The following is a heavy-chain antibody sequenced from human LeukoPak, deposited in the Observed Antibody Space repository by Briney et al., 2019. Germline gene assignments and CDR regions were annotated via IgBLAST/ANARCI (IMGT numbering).Heavy chain of an antibody. CDR3: ARAPNPLPGTYYFDY. CDR2: MYYSGST. J-gene: IGHJ4*02. D-gene: IGHD2-15*01. V-gene: IGHV4-59*01. Sequence: SETLSLTCTVSGGSISSYYWSWIRQPPGKGLEWIGYMYYSGSTNYNPSLKSRVTISVDTSKNQFSLKLRSVTAADSAVYYCARAPNPLPGTYYFDYWGQGTLVTVSS. CDR1: GGSISSYY.